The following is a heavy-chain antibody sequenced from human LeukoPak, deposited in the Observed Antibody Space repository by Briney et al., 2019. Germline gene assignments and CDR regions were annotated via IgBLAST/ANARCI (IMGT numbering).Heavy chain of an antibody. J-gene: IGHJ5*02. CDR1: GCTFTSYD. Sequence: ASVKVSCKASGCTFTSYDINWVRQATGQGLEWMGWMNPNSGNTGYAQKFQGRVTITRNTSISTAYMELSSLRSEDTAVYYCARVDYYDSSGTNWLDPWGQGTLVTVSS. V-gene: IGHV1-8*03. CDR2: MNPNSGNT. CDR3: ARVDYYDSSGTNWLDP. D-gene: IGHD3-22*01.